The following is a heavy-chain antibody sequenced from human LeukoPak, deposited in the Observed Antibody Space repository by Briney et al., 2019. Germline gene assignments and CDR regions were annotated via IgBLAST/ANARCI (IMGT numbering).Heavy chain of an antibody. J-gene: IGHJ3*02. CDR2: INPNSGGT. V-gene: IGHV1-2*02. D-gene: IGHD1-26*01. CDR3: ARGRDSGSPYDAFDM. CDR1: GYTFTGYY. Sequence: ASVKVSCKASGYTFTGYYMHWVRQAPGQGLEWMGWINPNSGGTNYAQKFQGRVTMTRDTSIRTAYMELSRLRSDDTVVYYCARGRDSGSPYDAFDMWGQGTMVTVSS.